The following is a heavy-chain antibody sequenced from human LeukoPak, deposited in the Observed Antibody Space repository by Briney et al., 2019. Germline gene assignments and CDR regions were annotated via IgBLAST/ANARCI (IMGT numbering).Heavy chain of an antibody. CDR1: GFTFSSYW. V-gene: IGHV3-7*01. D-gene: IGHD6-13*01. J-gene: IGHJ4*02. CDR3: ARDNYKYSSSPRGDY. CDR2: IKQDGSEK. Sequence: GGSLRLSCAASGFTFSSYWMSWVRQAPGKGLEWVANIKQDGSEKYYVDSEKGRFTISRDNAKNSLYLQMNSLRAEDTAVYYCARDNYKYSSSPRGDYWGQGTLVTVSS.